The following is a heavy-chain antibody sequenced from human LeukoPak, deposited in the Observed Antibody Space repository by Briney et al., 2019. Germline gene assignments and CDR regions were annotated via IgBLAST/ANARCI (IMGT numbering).Heavy chain of an antibody. V-gene: IGHV4-39*07. J-gene: IGHJ4*02. CDR2: IYYSGST. CDR3: ASGSYSSGLFDY. Sequence: PSETLSLTCTVSGGSISSSSYYWGWIRQPPGKGLEWIGSIYYSGSTNYNPSLKSRVTISVDTSKNQFSLKLSSVTAADTAVYYCASGSYSSGLFDYWGQGTLVTVSS. CDR1: GGSISSSSYY. D-gene: IGHD6-19*01.